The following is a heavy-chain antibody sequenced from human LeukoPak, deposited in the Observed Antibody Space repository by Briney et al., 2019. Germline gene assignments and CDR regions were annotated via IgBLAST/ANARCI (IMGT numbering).Heavy chain of an antibody. CDR2: IWYDGSNK. V-gene: IGHV3-33*01. CDR1: GFTFSSYG. CDR3: ARDNEGVDY. J-gene: IGHJ4*02. D-gene: IGHD1-1*01. Sequence: PGRSLRLSCAASGFTFSSYGMHWVRQAPGKGLEWVAVIWYDGSNKYYADSVKGRFTISRDNSKNTLYLQMNSLRAEDTAVYYCARDNEGVDYWGQGTLVTFSS.